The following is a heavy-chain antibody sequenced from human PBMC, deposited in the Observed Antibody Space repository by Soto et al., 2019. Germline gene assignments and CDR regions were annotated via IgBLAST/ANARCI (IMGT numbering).Heavy chain of an antibody. CDR3: VGDPGGLGGFDI. J-gene: IGHJ3*02. CDR1: GFTFSDYA. CDR2: ITRSGDGT. V-gene: IGHV3-23*01. D-gene: IGHD3-16*01. Sequence: DVQLLESGGDLVQPGGSLRLSCGVSGFTFSDYAMTWVRQAPGKGLEWVSSITRSGDGTYYAESVKGRFTISRDNSKNARSLQMSSLRAEDTAVYYCVGDPGGLGGFDIWGLGTRVTVSS.